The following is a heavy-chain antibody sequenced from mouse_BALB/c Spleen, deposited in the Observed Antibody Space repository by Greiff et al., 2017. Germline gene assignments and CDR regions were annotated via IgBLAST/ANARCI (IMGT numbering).Heavy chain of an antibody. CDR1: GYTFSSYW. CDR3: ADYGSSYRFAY. D-gene: IGHD1-1*01. J-gene: IGHJ3*01. V-gene: IGHV1-9*01. CDR2: ILPGSGST. Sequence: VKLVESGAELMKPGASVKISCKATGYTFSSYWIEWVKQRPGHGLEWIGEILPGSGSTNYNEKFKGKATFTADTSSNTAYMQLSSLTSEDSAVYYCADYGSSYRFAYWGQGTLVTVSA.